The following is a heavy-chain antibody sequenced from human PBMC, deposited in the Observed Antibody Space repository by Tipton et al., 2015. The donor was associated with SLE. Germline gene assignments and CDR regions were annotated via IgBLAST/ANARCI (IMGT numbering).Heavy chain of an antibody. CDR2: SHQSGTK. CDR3: ARADIAAAGTGRDY. J-gene: IGHJ4*02. V-gene: IGHV4-34*01. CDR1: GGAFSGSY. Sequence: TLSLHCAVYGGAFSGSYWSWIRQLPGKGLEWIGESHQSGTKNYHPSFKSQVTISVDTSKNQFSLKVTSVTAADTAVYYCARADIAAAGTGRDYWGQGTLVTVSS. D-gene: IGHD6-13*01.